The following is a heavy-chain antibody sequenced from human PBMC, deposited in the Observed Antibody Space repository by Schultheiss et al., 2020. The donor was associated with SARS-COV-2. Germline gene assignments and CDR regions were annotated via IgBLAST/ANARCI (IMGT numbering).Heavy chain of an antibody. Sequence: GGSLRLSCAASGFTFSSYSMNWVRQAPGKGLEWVSSISSSSSYIYYADSVKGRFTISRDNSKNMLYLQVNSLRVEDTAVYYCVRGDSSSWNDYWGQGTLVTVS. J-gene: IGHJ4*02. CDR2: ISSSSSYI. D-gene: IGHD6-13*01. CDR1: GFTFSSYS. V-gene: IGHV3-21*06. CDR3: VRGDSSSWNDY.